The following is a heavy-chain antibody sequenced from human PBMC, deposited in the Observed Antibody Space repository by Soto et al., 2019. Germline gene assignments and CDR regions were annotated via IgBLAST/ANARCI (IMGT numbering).Heavy chain of an antibody. J-gene: IGHJ4*02. V-gene: IGHV1-2*02. CDR1: GYTFTGYY. D-gene: IGHD2-15*01. Sequence: QVQLVQSGAEVKKPGASVKVSCKASGYTFTGYYMHWVRQAPGQGLEWMGWIYPNSGARDYAQNFQGRVTMTRDTSISTAYVELSRLRSDDTAVYFCARSGGSFKFDYWGQGTLVAVSS. CDR2: IYPNSGAR. CDR3: ARSGGSFKFDY.